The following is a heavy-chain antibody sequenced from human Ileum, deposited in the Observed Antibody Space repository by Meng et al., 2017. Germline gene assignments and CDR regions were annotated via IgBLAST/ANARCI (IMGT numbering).Heavy chain of an antibody. V-gene: IGHV4-39*07. CDR2: MSYSGST. Sequence: PHESGPGLVKPSETLSLTCTVLGGSISSRIYYWGWIRQPPGKGLEWIGTMSYSGSTYYNPSLKSRVTISVDTSKNQFSLKLTSVTAADTAVYYCARDHYNISWFKYWGQGALVTVSS. CDR3: ARDHYNISWFKY. J-gene: IGHJ4*02. CDR1: GGSISSRIYY. D-gene: IGHD6-13*01.